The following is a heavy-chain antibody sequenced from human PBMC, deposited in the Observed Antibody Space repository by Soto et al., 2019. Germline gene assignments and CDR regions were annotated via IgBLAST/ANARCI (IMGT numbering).Heavy chain of an antibody. CDR2: IIPIFGTA. V-gene: IGHV1-69*01. D-gene: IGHD2-21*02. Sequence: QVQLVQSGAEVKKPGSSVKVSCKASGGTFSSYAISWVRQDPGQGLEWMGGIIPIFGTANYAQKFQGIVTITADESTSTAYMELSRLRSEDTAVYYCARGVVVTARGYWYFDLWGRGTLVSVYS. CDR1: GGTFSSYA. CDR3: ARGVVVTARGYWYFDL. J-gene: IGHJ2*01.